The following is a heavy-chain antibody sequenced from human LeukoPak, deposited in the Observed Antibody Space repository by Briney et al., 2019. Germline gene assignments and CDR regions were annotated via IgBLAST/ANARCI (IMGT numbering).Heavy chain of an antibody. CDR3: ARGQRRIMTTGTNYGMDV. Sequence: SETLSLTCAVYGGSFSGYYWSWIRQPPGKGLEWIGEINHSGSTNYNPSLKSRVTISVGTSKNQFSLKLSSVTAADTAVYYCARGQRRIMTTGTNYGMDVWGQGTTVTVSS. CDR1: GGSFSGYY. CDR2: INHSGST. J-gene: IGHJ6*02. D-gene: IGHD4-17*01. V-gene: IGHV4-34*01.